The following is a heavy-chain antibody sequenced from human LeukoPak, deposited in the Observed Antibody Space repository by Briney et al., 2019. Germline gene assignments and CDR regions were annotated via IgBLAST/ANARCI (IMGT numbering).Heavy chain of an antibody. D-gene: IGHD2-21*02. CDR3: ARGENCCGDCPILVF. V-gene: IGHV3-30-3*01. Sequence: GGSLRLSCGASGFTLSDYAMHGARQARGRGLEWVAVISHYGINKYCAGYVKGRFSISRHNSKNALYLQVNDLRPEDTAVYYCARGENCCGDCPILVFGGQGTLVPVSS. CDR2: ISHYGINK. J-gene: IGHJ4*02. CDR1: GFTLSDYA.